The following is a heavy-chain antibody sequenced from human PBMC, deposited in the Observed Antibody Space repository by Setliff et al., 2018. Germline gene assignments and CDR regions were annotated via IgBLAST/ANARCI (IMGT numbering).Heavy chain of an antibody. D-gene: IGHD3-3*01. Sequence: ASVKVSCKASGGTFSSYDISWVRQAPGQGLEWMGWINTNTGNPTYAQGFTGRFVFSLDTSVSTAYLQISSLKAEDTAVYYCASGDFWVVGGAFDIWGQGTMVTVSS. CDR2: INTNTGNP. V-gene: IGHV7-4-1*02. CDR1: GGTFSSYD. CDR3: ASGDFWVVGGAFDI. J-gene: IGHJ3*02.